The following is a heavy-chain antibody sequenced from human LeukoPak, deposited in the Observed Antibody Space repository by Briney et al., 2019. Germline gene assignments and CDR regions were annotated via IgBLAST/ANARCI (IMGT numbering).Heavy chain of an antibody. CDR3: ARGISGEIDY. J-gene: IGHJ4*02. D-gene: IGHD6-19*01. CDR1: GGSISSGSYY. CDR2: IYTSGST. Sequence: SETLSLTCTVSGGSISSGSYYWSWIRQPAGKGLEWIGRIYTSGSTNYNPSLKSRVTISVDTSKNQFSLKLSSVTAADTAVYYCARGISGEIDYWGQGTLVTVSS. V-gene: IGHV4-61*02.